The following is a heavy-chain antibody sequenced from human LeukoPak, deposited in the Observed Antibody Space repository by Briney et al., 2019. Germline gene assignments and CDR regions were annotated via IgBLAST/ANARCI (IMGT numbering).Heavy chain of an antibody. Sequence: PSETLSLTCAVYGGSFSGYYWSWIRQPPGKGLGWIGEINHSGSTNYNPSLKSRVTISVDTSKNQFSLKLSSVTAADTAVYYCARAPHYDFWSGYRQGGLRYFDLWGRGTLVTVSS. J-gene: IGHJ2*01. D-gene: IGHD3-3*01. CDR1: GGSFSGYY. V-gene: IGHV4-34*01. CDR3: ARAPHYDFWSGYRQGGLRYFDL. CDR2: INHSGST.